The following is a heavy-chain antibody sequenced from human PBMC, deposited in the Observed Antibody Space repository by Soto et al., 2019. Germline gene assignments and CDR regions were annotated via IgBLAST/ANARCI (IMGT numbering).Heavy chain of an antibody. CDR1: GFTFSTSA. J-gene: IGHJ4*02. V-gene: IGHV3-30-3*01. CDR2: ISYDGSNK. D-gene: IGHD6-13*01. CDR3: ARGSSSSWYYCDH. Sequence: QVQLVESGGDVVQPGRSLRLSCAASGFTFSTSAMHWVRQPPGKGLEWVAVISYDGSNKYYADSVKGRFTISRDNSKNTLYLHMNSLRLEDTDLYYCARGSSSSWYYCDHWCQGTLVTVSS.